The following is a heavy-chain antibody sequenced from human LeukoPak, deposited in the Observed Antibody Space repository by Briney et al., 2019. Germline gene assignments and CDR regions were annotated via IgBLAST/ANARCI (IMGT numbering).Heavy chain of an antibody. CDR2: IYYSGST. Sequence: SETLSLTCTVSGGSISSGGYYWSWIRQHPGKGLEWIGYIYYSGSTYYNPSLKSRVTILVDTSKNQFSLKLSSVTAADTAVYYCARGSMVRGVMAVDYWGQGTLVTVSS. V-gene: IGHV4-31*03. CDR3: ARGSMVRGVMAVDY. CDR1: GGSISSGGYY. J-gene: IGHJ4*02. D-gene: IGHD3-10*01.